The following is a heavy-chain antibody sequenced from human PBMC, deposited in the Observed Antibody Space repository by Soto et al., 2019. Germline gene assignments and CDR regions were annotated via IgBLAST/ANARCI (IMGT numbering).Heavy chain of an antibody. CDR2: MNPNSGNT. CDR3: ARGRSMRPGITIFGVVSPRYYYYGMDV. Sequence: ASVKVSCKASGYTFTSYDINWVRQATGQGLEWMGWMNPNSGNTGYAQKFQGRVTMTRNTSISTAYMELSSLSSEDTAVYYCARGRSMRPGITIFGVVSPRYYYYGMDVWGQGTTVTVSS. D-gene: IGHD3-3*01. V-gene: IGHV1-8*01. CDR1: GYTFTSYD. J-gene: IGHJ6*02.